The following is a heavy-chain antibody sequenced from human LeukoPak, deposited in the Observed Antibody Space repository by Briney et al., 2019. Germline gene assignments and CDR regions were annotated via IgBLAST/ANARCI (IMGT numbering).Heavy chain of an antibody. V-gene: IGHV4-59*12. CDR3: ARDGAAADLCYFDY. Sequence: SETLSLTCTVSGGSISSYYWSWIWQPPGKGLEWIGYIYYSGSTNYNPSLKSRVTISVDKSKNQFSLKLSSVTAADTAVYYCARDGAAADLCYFDYWGQGTLVTVSS. CDR2: IYYSGST. CDR1: GGSISSYY. J-gene: IGHJ4*02. D-gene: IGHD6-13*01.